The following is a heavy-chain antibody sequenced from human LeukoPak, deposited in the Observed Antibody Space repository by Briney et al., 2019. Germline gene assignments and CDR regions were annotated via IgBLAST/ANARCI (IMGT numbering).Heavy chain of an antibody. D-gene: IGHD3-10*01. CDR1: GFIFSNYA. CDR2: IGGSSGKT. J-gene: IGHJ5*02. CDR3: AKQPYQCVSGSPSWFDP. V-gene: IGHV3-23*01. Sequence: PGGSLRLSCAASGFIFSNYAMTWVRQAPGKGLEWVSGIGGSSGKTFYADSVKGRFTISRDNSKNTLYLQMNTLRGEDTAVYFCAKQPYQCVSGSPSWFDPWGQGTLVTVSS.